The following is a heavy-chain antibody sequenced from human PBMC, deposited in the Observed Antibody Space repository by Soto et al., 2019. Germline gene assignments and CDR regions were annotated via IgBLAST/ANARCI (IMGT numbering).Heavy chain of an antibody. CDR2: ISYDGTNK. D-gene: IGHD3-16*02. J-gene: IGHJ6*02. V-gene: IGHV3-30*18. CDR1: GFTFSSYG. Sequence: QVQLVESGGGVVQPGRSLRLSCAASGFTFSSYGMHSVRQAPGRGLEWQAVISYDGTNKYYADSVKCRFTISRDNSKNTVYLQMNSLRADDTAVSYCAKDLSVISYFYYYGMDVWGQGTTVTVSS. CDR3: AKDLSVISYFYYYGMDV.